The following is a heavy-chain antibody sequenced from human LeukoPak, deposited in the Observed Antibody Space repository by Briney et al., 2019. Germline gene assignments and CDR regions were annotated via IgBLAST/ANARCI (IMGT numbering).Heavy chain of an antibody. D-gene: IGHD6-19*01. J-gene: IGHJ4*01. CDR1: GYTFSSYS. CDR3: AKGIYSSGWSYFDY. V-gene: IGHV3-23*01. CDR2: LSGSGITT. Sequence: GGSLRLSCAASGYTFSSYSMNWVRQAPGKGLEWVSTLSGSGITTYYADSVKGRFTISRDNSKNTLYLQMNSLRAEDTAVYYCAKGIYSSGWSYFDYWGHGTLVTVSS.